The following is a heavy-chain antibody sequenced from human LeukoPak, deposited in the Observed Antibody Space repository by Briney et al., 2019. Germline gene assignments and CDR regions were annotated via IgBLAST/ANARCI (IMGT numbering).Heavy chain of an antibody. CDR2: ISYDGSNK. J-gene: IGHJ4*02. Sequence: GGSLRLSCAASGFTFSSYGMHWVRQAPGKGLEWVAVISYDGSNKYYADSVKGRFTISRDNSKNTLYLQMNSLRAEDTAVYYCARPIRGYCSSTSCRIFDYWGQGTLVTVSS. CDR3: ARPIRGYCSSTSCRIFDY. V-gene: IGHV3-30*03. CDR1: GFTFSSYG. D-gene: IGHD2-2*01.